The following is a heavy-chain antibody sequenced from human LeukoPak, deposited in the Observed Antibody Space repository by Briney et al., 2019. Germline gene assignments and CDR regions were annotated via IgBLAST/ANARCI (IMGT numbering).Heavy chain of an antibody. CDR1: GYTLTELS. D-gene: IGHD1/OR15-1a*01. CDR2: INPNSGGT. Sequence: ASVKVSCKVSGYTLTELSMHWVRQAPGKGLEWMGWINPNSGGTNYAQKFQGRVTMTRDTSISTAYMELSRLRSDDTAVYYCARGRKGAKTGSTGYYYYMDVWGKGTTVTVSS. V-gene: IGHV1-2*02. CDR3: ARGRKGAKTGSTGYYYYMDV. J-gene: IGHJ6*03.